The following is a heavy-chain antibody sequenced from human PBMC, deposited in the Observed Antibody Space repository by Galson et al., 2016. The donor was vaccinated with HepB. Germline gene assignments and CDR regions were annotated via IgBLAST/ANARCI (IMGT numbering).Heavy chain of an antibody. Sequence: ETLSLTCNVSGSSVSSFYWNWIRQPPGKGLEWLASISYTGSINYNPSLKGRVTISVDTSKNQFSLRLRSVTAADTAVYYCARGQQKYFFDYWGQGTLVTVSS. D-gene: IGHD5-18*01. V-gene: IGHV4-59*02. J-gene: IGHJ4*02. CDR3: ARGQQKYFFDY. CDR1: GSSVSSFY. CDR2: ISYTGSI.